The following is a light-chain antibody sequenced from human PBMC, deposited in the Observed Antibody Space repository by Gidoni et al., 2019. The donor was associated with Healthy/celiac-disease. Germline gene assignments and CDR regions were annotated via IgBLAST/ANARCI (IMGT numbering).Light chain of an antibody. V-gene: IGKV3-11*01. CDR1: QSVSSY. Sequence: EIVFTQFQANLSLSPGERATLSCRASQSVSSYLAWYQQKPGQAPRLLIYDASNRATGIPARFSGSGSGTDFTLTISSLEPEDFAVYYCQQRSNWPLTFGGGTKVEIK. J-gene: IGKJ4*01. CDR2: DAS. CDR3: QQRSNWPLT.